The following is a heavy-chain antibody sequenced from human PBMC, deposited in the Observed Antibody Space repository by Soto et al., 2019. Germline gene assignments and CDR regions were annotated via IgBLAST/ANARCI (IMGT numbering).Heavy chain of an antibody. Sequence: QVQLQESGPGLVKPSETLSLTCTVSGGSISSYYWSWIRQPPGKGLEWIGYIYYSGRTNYNPSLKSRVTISVDTSKNQFSLKLSSVTAADTAVYYCARGYCSSTSCYIWDHWFDPWGQGTLVTVSS. CDR1: GGSISSYY. D-gene: IGHD2-2*02. J-gene: IGHJ5*02. CDR2: IYYSGRT. CDR3: ARGYCSSTSCYIWDHWFDP. V-gene: IGHV4-59*01.